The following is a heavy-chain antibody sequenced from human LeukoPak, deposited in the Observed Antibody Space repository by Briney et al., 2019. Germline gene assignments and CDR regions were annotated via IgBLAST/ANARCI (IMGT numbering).Heavy chain of an antibody. CDR2: INPNSGGT. V-gene: IGHV1-2*02. CDR3: ASTVAATPSFDY. J-gene: IGHJ4*02. D-gene: IGHD2-15*01. CDR1: RYTFTGYY. Sequence: EASVKVSCKASRYTFTGYYMHWVRQAPGQGLEWMGWINPNSGGTNYAQKFQGRVTMTRDTSISTAYMELSRLRSDDTAVYYCASTVAATPSFDYWGQGTLVTVSS.